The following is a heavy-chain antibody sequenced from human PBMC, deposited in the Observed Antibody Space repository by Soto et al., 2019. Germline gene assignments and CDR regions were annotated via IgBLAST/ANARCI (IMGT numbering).Heavy chain of an antibody. CDR1: GGSISSVHYY. Sequence: QVQLQESGPGLVKPSETLSLNCTVAGGSISSVHYYWSWIRQHPGKGLEWIGYISYSGSTFYNPSLKSRLTVSVDTSKNRFSLKLTSVTAADTAAYYCARSAQWNAFDLWGQGTMVIVSS. V-gene: IGHV4-31*03. J-gene: IGHJ3*01. CDR2: ISYSGST. CDR3: ARSAQWNAFDL. D-gene: IGHD2-8*01.